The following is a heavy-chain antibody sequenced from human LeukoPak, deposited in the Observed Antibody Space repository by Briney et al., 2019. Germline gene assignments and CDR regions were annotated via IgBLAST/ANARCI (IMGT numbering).Heavy chain of an antibody. Sequence: SETLSLTCTVSGGSISSHYWSWIRQPPGKGLEWIGYIYYSGSTNYNPSLKSRVTISVDTSKNQFSLKLSSVTAADTAVYYCARRIAADFDYYYMDVWSKGTTVTVSS. J-gene: IGHJ6*03. V-gene: IGHV4-59*11. CDR1: GGSISSHY. CDR3: ARRIAADFDYYYMDV. D-gene: IGHD6-13*01. CDR2: IYYSGST.